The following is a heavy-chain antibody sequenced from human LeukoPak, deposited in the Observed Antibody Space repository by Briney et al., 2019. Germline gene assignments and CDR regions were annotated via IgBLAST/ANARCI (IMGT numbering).Heavy chain of an antibody. D-gene: IGHD3-10*01. CDR2: INSDGTT. V-gene: IGHV3-74*01. Sequence: GGSLRLSCAASGFSFSTTWMHWVRQAPGKGLVWVSRINSDGTTSYADSVKGRFTISRDNAKNMLYLQMNSLRAEDTAVYYCARDWYYSIDYWGQGTLVTVSS. CDR1: GFSFSTTW. J-gene: IGHJ4*02. CDR3: ARDWYYSIDY.